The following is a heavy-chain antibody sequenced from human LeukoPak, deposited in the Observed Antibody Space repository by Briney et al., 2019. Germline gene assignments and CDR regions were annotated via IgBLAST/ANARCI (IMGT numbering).Heavy chain of an antibody. CDR1: GYTFTSYD. J-gene: IGHJ4*02. D-gene: IGHD5-24*01. Sequence: GASVKVSCKASGYTFTSYDINWVRQATGQGLEWMGWMNPNSGNTGYAQKFQGRVTMTRNTSISTAYMELSSLRSEDTAVYYCARGERRDGYSDYWGQGTLVTVSP. CDR3: ARGERRDGYSDY. CDR2: MNPNSGNT. V-gene: IGHV1-8*01.